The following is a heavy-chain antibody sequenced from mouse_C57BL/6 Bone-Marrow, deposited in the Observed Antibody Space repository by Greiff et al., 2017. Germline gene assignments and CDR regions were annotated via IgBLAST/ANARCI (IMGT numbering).Heavy chain of an antibody. J-gene: IGHJ3*01. D-gene: IGHD1-1*01. CDR2: FTMYSDAT. CDR1: YFAFMASA. Sequence: QVQLQQSGAELVRPWYSLSMTCKVSYFAFMASALYWVNQRPGNGLEWIGSFTMYSDATEYSANFKGKATLTANTSSSTAYMELSSLTSEDSAVYYCAKDYGSSRLAYWGQGTLVTVSA. CDR3: AKDYGSSRLAY. V-gene: IGHV1-49*01.